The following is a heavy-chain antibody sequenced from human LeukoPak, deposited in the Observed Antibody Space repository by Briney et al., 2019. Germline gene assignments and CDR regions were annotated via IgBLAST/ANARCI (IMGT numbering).Heavy chain of an antibody. Sequence: ASVKVSCKASGYTFTSYDINWVRQATGQGLEWMGWMNPNSGNTGYAQKFQGRVTMTRNTSISTAYMELSSLRSEDTAVYYCARGRDLLGFGESRGWFDPWGQGTLVTVSS. CDR2: MNPNSGNT. V-gene: IGHV1-8*01. J-gene: IGHJ5*02. CDR3: ARGRDLLGFGESRGWFDP. D-gene: IGHD3-10*01. CDR1: GYTFTSYD.